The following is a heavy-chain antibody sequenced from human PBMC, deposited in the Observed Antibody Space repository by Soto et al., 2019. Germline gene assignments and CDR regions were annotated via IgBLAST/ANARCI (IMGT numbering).Heavy chain of an antibody. J-gene: IGHJ4*02. CDR1: GYTFTSYG. Sequence: QVQLVQSGVEVEKPGASVKVSCKASGYTFTSYGVSWVRQAPGQGLEWMGWISAYNGNTNYAQKFQGRVTMTTDTSTSTAYMELRRLRSDDTAVYCCASDVPTVTTGGPDYWGQGTLVTVSS. CDR3: ASDVPTVTTGGPDY. CDR2: ISAYNGNT. V-gene: IGHV1-18*01. D-gene: IGHD4-17*01.